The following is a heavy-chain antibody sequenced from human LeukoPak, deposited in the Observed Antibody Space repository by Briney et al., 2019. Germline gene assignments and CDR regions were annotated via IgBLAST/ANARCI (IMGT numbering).Heavy chain of an antibody. CDR3: VKGSGRTIFTRGDAFDI. CDR1: GFTFDDYA. V-gene: IGHV3-9*01. Sequence: GGSLRLSCAASGFTFDDYAMHWVRQAPGKGLEWVSGISWNSGSIGYADSVKGRFTISRDNAKNSLYLQMNSLRAEDTALYYCVKGSGRTIFTRGDAFDIWGQGTMVTVSS. CDR2: ISWNSGSI. D-gene: IGHD3-9*01. J-gene: IGHJ3*02.